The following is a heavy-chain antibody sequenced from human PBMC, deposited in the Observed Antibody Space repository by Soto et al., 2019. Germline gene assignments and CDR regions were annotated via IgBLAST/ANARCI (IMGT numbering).Heavy chain of an antibody. D-gene: IGHD2-15*01. V-gene: IGHV1-69*13. CDR2: IIPIFGTA. Sequence: GASVKVSCKACGGTFSSYAISWVRQAPGQGLEWMGGIIPIFGTANYAQKFQGRVTITADESTSTAHMELSSLRSEDTAVYYCARDLGYCSGGSCYSGFGMDVWGQGTTVTVSS. J-gene: IGHJ6*02. CDR1: GGTFSSYA. CDR3: ARDLGYCSGGSCYSGFGMDV.